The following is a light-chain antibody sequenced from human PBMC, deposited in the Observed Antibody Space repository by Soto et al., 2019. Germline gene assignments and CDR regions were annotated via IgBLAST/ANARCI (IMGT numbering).Light chain of an antibody. Sequence: QSALTQPASVSGSPGQSITISCAGTSSDVGGYNYVSWYQQHPDKAPKLMIYEVINRPSGVSNRFSGSKSVNTASLTISGLQAEDEADYYCTSYTNSGTWVFGGGTKLTVL. CDR1: SSDVGGYNY. J-gene: IGLJ3*02. CDR3: TSYTNSGTWV. CDR2: EVI. V-gene: IGLV2-14*01.